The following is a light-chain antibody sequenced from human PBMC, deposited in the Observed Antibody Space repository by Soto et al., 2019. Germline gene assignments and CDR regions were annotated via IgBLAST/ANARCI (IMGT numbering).Light chain of an antibody. CDR1: SSDVGSYDLVSWDL. CDR3: CTYVAPISVV. CDR2: DGT. V-gene: IGLV2-23*01. Sequence: QSVLTQPASVSGSPGQSITISCTGTSSDVGSYDLVSWDLVSWYQQHPDKAPKLMIYDGTKRPSGVANRFSGSNSGNTASLTISGLQADDEADYYCCTYVAPISVVFGGGTKVTVL. J-gene: IGLJ2*01.